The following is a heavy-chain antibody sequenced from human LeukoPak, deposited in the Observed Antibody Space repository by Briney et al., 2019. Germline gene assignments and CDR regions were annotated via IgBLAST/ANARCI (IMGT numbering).Heavy chain of an antibody. V-gene: IGHV3-48*01. CDR2: ISSSSSTI. J-gene: IGHJ4*02. Sequence: GGSLILSCAASGFTFSSYSMNWVRQAPGKGLEWVSYISSSSSTIYYADSVKGRFTISRDNAKNSLYLQMNSLRAEDTAVYYCARDRWNYGPPFDYWGQGTLVTVSS. CDR3: ARDRWNYGPPFDY. D-gene: IGHD1-7*01. CDR1: GFTFSSYS.